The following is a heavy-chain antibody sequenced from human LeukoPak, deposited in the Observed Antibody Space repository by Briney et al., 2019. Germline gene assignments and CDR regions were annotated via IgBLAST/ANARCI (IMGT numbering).Heavy chain of an antibody. J-gene: IGHJ4*02. D-gene: IGHD4-11*01. Sequence: GASVKVSCKASGYTFTGYYMHWVRQAPGQGLEWMGIINPSGGSTSYAQKFQGRVTMTRDTSTSTVYMELSSLRSEDTAVYYCARASILQYYFDYWGQGTLVTVSS. V-gene: IGHV1-46*03. CDR3: ARASILQYYFDY. CDR2: INPSGGST. CDR1: GYTFTGYY.